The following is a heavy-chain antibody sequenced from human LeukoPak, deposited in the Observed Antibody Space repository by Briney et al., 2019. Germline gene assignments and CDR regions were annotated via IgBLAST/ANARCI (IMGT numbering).Heavy chain of an antibody. CDR1: GGSISSYY. CDR3: ARTKRITMVRGVISGFDY. J-gene: IGHJ4*02. CDR2: IYYSGST. V-gene: IGHV4-59*01. Sequence: SETLSLTCTVSGGSISSYYWSWIRQPPGKGLEWIGYIYYSGSTNYNPSLKSRVTISVDTSKNQFSLKLRSVTAADTAVYYCARTKRITMVRGVISGFDYWGQGTLVTVSS. D-gene: IGHD3-10*01.